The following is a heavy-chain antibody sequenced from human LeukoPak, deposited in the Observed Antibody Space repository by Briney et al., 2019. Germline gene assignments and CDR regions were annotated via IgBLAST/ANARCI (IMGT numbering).Heavy chain of an antibody. CDR1: GFRFGKYA. J-gene: IGHJ6*02. V-gene: IGHV3-64*02. D-gene: IGHD6-19*01. Sequence: PGGSLRLSCAASGFRFGKYAMHWVRQAPGKEMDYISAISRSGGGTYYADSAKGRFTISRDNSKNTLYLQLDSLKTEDMAVYFCARSAVADVYYYYYGMDVWGQGTAVIVSS. CDR3: ARSAVADVYYYYYGMDV. CDR2: ISRSGGGT.